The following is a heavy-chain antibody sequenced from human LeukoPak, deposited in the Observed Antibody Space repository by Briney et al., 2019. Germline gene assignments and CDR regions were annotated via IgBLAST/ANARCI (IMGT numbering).Heavy chain of an antibody. CDR2: IYTSGST. D-gene: IGHD6-13*01. V-gene: IGHV4-61*02. CDR1: GGSISSGSYY. Sequence: SETLSLTCTVSGGSISSGSYYWSWIRQPPGKGLEWIGRIYTSGSTNYNPSLKSRVTISVDTSKNQFSLKLSSVTAADTAVYYCARAWYSSSWWRLDYWGQGTLVTVSS. J-gene: IGHJ4*02. CDR3: ARAWYSSSWWRLDY.